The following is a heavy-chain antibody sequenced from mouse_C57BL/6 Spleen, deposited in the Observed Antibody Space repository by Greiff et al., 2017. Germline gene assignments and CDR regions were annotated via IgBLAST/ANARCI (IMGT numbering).Heavy chain of an antibody. CDR1: GYSITSGYY. J-gene: IGHJ2*01. CDR2: ISYDGSN. D-gene: IGHD4-1*01. V-gene: IGHV3-6*01. CDR3: ARDWDGYFDN. Sequence: EVQLVESGPGLVKPSQSLSLPCSVTGYSITSGYYWNWIRQFPGNKLEWMDYISYDGSNNYNPSLKNRISITRDPSKNQFFLKLNSVTTENTTTYYCARDWDGYFDNGGQGTTLTVSS.